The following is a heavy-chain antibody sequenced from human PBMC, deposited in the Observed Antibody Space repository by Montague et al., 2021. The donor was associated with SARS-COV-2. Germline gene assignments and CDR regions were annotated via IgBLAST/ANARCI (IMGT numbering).Heavy chain of an antibody. CDR2: IYNNGNT. Sequence: SETLSLTCTVSGGSISSYHWSWIRQPPGKGLEWIGYIYNNGNTNYSPSLKSRLTISVDTSKNQLSLKLNSVTAADTAVYYCARDRGNLYYGSGSYSMDVWGQGPTVTVSS. D-gene: IGHD3-10*01. J-gene: IGHJ6*02. CDR3: ARDRGNLYYGSGSYSMDV. CDR1: GGSISSYH. V-gene: IGHV4-59*01.